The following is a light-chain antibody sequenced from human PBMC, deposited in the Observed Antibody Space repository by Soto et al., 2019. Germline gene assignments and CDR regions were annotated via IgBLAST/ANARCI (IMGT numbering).Light chain of an antibody. CDR2: EVS. V-gene: IGLV2-14*01. CDR3: STYTSSSTYV. Sequence: QSVLTQPASVSGSPGQSITISCTGTSSDVGGYNYVSWYQQHPGKAPKLMIYEVSNRPSGVSNRCSGSKSGNTASLTISGLQAEAEADYYCSTYTSSSTYVFGTGTKLTVL. J-gene: IGLJ1*01. CDR1: SSDVGGYNY.